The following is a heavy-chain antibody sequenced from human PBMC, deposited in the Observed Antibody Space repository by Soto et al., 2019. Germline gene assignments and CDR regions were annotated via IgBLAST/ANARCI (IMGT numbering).Heavy chain of an antibody. CDR3: VQSRCGGDCLQSYSSHSYYGLDV. Sequence: SGPTLVNPTQTLTLTCTFSGFSLSSYGMCVSWIRQPPGKALEWLARIDWDDAKFYNTSLRSRLTISRDTSKNQVVLTMTNMDPVDTATYYCVQSRCGGDCLQSYSSHSYYGLDVWGQGTTVTVSS. D-gene: IGHD2-21*02. J-gene: IGHJ6*02. CDR1: GFSLSSYGMC. V-gene: IGHV2-70*12. CDR2: IDWDDAK.